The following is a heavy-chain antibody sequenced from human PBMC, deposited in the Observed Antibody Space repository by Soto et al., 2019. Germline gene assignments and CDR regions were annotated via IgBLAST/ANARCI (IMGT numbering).Heavy chain of an antibody. V-gene: IGHV4-61*01. CDR3: ASSPAYCSSTSCYGLWFDP. J-gene: IGHJ5*02. CDR1: GGSVSSGSYY. CDR2: IYYSGST. D-gene: IGHD2-2*01. Sequence: QVQLQESGPGLVKPSETLSLTCTVSGGSVSSGSYYWSWIRQPPGKGLEWIGYIYYSGSTNYNPYLKSRVTISVDTSKNQFSLKLSSVTAADTAVYYCASSPAYCSSTSCYGLWFDPWGQGTLVTVSS.